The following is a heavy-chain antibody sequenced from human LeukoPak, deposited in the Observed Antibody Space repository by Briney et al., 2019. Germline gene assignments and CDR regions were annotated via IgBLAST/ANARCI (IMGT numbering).Heavy chain of an antibody. J-gene: IGHJ6*04. D-gene: IGHD3-10*02. V-gene: IGHV3-11*04. CDR3: AELGITMIGGV. CDR1: GFTFSDYN. CDR2: ISRSRSTK. Sequence: GGSLRLSCAASGFTFSDYNMRWIRQAPGKWLEWVSSISRSRSTKYYADSVKGRFTISRDNAKNSLYLQMNSLRAEDTAVYYCAELGITMIGGVWGKGTTVTISS.